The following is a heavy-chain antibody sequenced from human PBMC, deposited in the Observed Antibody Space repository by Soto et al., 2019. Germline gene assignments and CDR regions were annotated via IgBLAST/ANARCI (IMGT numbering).Heavy chain of an antibody. CDR3: ARDYYKYYDSSGYYRSPAY. D-gene: IGHD3-22*01. V-gene: IGHV3-30-3*01. J-gene: IGHJ4*02. Sequence: GGSLRLSCAASGFTFSSHAMHWVRQAPGKGLEWVALISYDGSDKDYADSVKGRFTISRDNSRNTLFLQMNSLRAEDTAVYYCARDYYKYYDSSGYYRSPAYWGQGTLVTVSS. CDR1: GFTFSSHA. CDR2: ISYDGSDK.